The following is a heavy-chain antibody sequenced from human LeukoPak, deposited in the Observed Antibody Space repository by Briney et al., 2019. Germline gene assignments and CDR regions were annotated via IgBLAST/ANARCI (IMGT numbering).Heavy chain of an antibody. D-gene: IGHD5-18*01. Sequence: GGSLRLSCAASGFTFSFAAMTWVRQGPGKGLEWVSLISASGGSTYYADSVKGRFTISRDNSKNTVYLQMNSLRAEDTALYSCAKDIQGANWGQGTLVTVSS. J-gene: IGHJ4*02. V-gene: IGHV3-23*01. CDR1: GFTFSFAA. CDR2: ISASGGST. CDR3: AKDIQGAN.